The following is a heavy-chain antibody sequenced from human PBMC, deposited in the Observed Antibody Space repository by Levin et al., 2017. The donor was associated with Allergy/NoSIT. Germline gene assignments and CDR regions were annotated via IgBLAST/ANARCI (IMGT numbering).Heavy chain of an antibody. CDR3: ARSPTSSWYFDY. V-gene: IGHV3-7*03. CDR2: IKQDGSEK. CDR1: GFTFSSYW. Sequence: GESLKISCAASGFTFSSYWMSWVRQAPGKGLEWVANIKQDGSEKYYVDSVKGRFTISRDNAKNSLYLQMNSLRAEDTAVYYCARSPTSSWYFDYWGQGTLVTVSS. J-gene: IGHJ4*02.